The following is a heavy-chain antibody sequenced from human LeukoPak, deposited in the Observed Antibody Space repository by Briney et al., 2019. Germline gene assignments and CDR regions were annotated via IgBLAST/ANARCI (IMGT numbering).Heavy chain of an antibody. J-gene: IGHJ3*02. Sequence: SGTLSLTCAVSGGSISSSNWWSWVRQPPGKGLEWIGEIYHSGSTNYNPSLKSRVTISVDKSKNQFSLKLSSVTAADTAVYYCARDVGLQLGFGAFDIWGQGTMVTVSS. V-gene: IGHV4-4*02. CDR1: GGSISSSNW. D-gene: IGHD5-24*01. CDR3: ARDVGLQLGFGAFDI. CDR2: IYHSGST.